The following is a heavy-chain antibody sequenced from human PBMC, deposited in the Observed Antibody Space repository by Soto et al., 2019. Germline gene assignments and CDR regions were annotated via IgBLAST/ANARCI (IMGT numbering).Heavy chain of an antibody. Sequence: QVPLVESGGGVVQPAGSLRLSCAASGFIFSGYAMHWVRQAPGKGLEWVAVISYDGNTQYYADSVKGRFTVSRDNSNNILYVEMNNLRDEDTAMYYCAKETNAYEINFWGQGTLVTVSP. V-gene: IGHV3-30-3*01. CDR3: AKETNAYEINF. CDR2: ISYDGNTQ. J-gene: IGHJ4*02. D-gene: IGHD3-9*01. CDR1: GFIFSGYA.